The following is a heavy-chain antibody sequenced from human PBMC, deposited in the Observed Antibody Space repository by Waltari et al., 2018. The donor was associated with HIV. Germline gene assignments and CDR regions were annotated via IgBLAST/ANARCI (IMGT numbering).Heavy chain of an antibody. J-gene: IGHJ4*02. D-gene: IGHD3-3*01. CDR2: IWDDGSNY. CDR1: GFTFSSYG. Sequence: QVQLVESGGGVVQPGRSLRLSCAASGFTFSSYGMSWVRQAPGKGLEWVAVIWDDGSNYSYADSVKGRFTISRENSKNTLYLQMNSLRAEDSAVYYCARDLTYSYEQIDYWGQGTQVTVSS. CDR3: ARDLTYSYEQIDY. V-gene: IGHV3-33*01.